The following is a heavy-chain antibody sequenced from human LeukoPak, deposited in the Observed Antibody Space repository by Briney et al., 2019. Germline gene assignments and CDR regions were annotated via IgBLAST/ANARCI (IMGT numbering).Heavy chain of an antibody. CDR1: GFTFSSYS. J-gene: IGHJ6*02. Sequence: GGSLRLSCAASGFTFSSYSMNWVRQAPGKGLEWVASISSSSSYIYYADSVKGRFTISRDNAKNSLYLQMNSLRAEDTAVYYCARDIAAAGYYYYYGMDVWGQGTTVTVSS. V-gene: IGHV3-21*01. CDR2: ISSSSSYI. D-gene: IGHD6-13*01. CDR3: ARDIAAAGYYYYYGMDV.